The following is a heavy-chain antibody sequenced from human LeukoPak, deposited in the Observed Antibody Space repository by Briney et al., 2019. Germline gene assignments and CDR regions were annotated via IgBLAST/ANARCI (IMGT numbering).Heavy chain of an antibody. V-gene: IGHV3-11*01. J-gene: IGHJ4*02. CDR1: GFTFSDYY. CDR2: ISSSGSTI. Sequence: PGGSLRLSCAASGFTFSDYYMSWIRQAPGKGLEWVSYISSSGSTIYYADSVKGRFTISRDNAKNSLYLQMNSLRAEDTAVYYCGRPYYYGSGSYYRYWGQGNLVTVSS. D-gene: IGHD3-10*01. CDR3: GRPYYYGSGSYYRY.